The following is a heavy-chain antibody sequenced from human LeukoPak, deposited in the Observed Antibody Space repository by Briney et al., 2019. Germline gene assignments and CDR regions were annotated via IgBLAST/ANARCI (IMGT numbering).Heavy chain of an antibody. CDR3: ARDWHYAMDV. Sequence: PGGSLRLSCAASGFTFSRTWMYWVRQAPGKGPVWVSRINSDGSSTTYADSVKGRFTISRDNAKNTAYLQMNSLRGEDTAVYFCARDWHYAMDVWGQGTTVTVSS. CDR1: GFTFSRTW. CDR2: INSDGSST. J-gene: IGHJ6*02. V-gene: IGHV3-74*01.